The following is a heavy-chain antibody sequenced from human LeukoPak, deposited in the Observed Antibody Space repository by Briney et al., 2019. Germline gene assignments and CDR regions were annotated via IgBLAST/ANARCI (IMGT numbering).Heavy chain of an antibody. CDR3: VRDSDASSGDWFDP. D-gene: IGHD6-6*01. V-gene: IGHV4-39*07. J-gene: IGHJ5*01. CDR1: GGSISSSPFY. CDR2: IYYSGST. Sequence: SETLSLICTVSGGSISSSPFYWGWIRQPPGKGLEWIGSIYYSGSTYYNPSLKSRVTISLDTSKNQFSLKLSSVTAADTAVYYCVRDSDASSGDWFDPWGQGTLVTVSS.